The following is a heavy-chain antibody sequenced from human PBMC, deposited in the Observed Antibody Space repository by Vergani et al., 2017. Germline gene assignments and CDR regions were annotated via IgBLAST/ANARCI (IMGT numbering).Heavy chain of an antibody. CDR3: ARVAYRLGELDAFDI. D-gene: IGHD3-16*01. CDR1: GFTFSSYG. J-gene: IGHJ3*02. V-gene: IGHV3-30*03. CDR2: ISYDGSNK. Sequence: QVQLVESGGGVVQPGRSLRLSCAASGFTFSSYGMHWVRQAPGKGLEWVAVISYDGSNKYYADSVKGRFTISRDNSKNTLYLQMNSLRAEDTAVYYCARVAYRLGELDAFDIWGQGTMVTVSS.